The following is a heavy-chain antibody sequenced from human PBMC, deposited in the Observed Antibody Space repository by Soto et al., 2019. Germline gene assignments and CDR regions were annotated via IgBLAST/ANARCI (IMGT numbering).Heavy chain of an antibody. J-gene: IGHJ4*02. CDR3: AKDYIRWIPLWLPEY. D-gene: IGHD5-18*01. CDR2: ISYDGSNT. V-gene: IGHV3-30*18. CDR1: GFTFSSYG. Sequence: ESGGGVVQPGRSLRLSCAASGFTFSSYGMHWVRQAPGKGLEWVAVISYDGSNTYYADSVKGRFTISRDNSKNTLYLQMNSLRAEDTAVYYCAKDYIRWIPLWLPEYWGQGTLVTVSS.